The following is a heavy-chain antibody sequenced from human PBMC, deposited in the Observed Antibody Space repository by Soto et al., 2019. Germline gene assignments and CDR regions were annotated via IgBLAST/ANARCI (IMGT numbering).Heavy chain of an antibody. Sequence: QVQLVESGGGVVQPGRSLRLSCAASGFTFSSYGMHWVRQAPGKGLEWVAVISYDGSNKYYADSVKGRFTISRDNSNNTLYSQMQSLKAADTAVINCAKSTDCNKYDYWGQGTLVTVSS. CDR3: AKSTDCNKYDY. CDR1: GFTFSSYG. V-gene: IGHV3-30*18. D-gene: IGHD2-21*01. J-gene: IGHJ4*02. CDR2: ISYDGSNK.